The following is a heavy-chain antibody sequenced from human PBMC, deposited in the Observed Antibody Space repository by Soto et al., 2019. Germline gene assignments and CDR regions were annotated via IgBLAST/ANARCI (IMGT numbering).Heavy chain of an antibody. CDR1: GFTFSDHY. D-gene: IGHD2-15*01. J-gene: IGHJ6*03. V-gene: IGHV3-72*01. CDR3: TRGGTSQNSYYWHMDV. Sequence: EVQLVQSGGGLVQPGGSLRLSCAASGFTFSDHYMDWVRQAPGKGLEWVGRGRNKANSYTTEYAASVKGRFTVSRDDSKXXLFLQLNSLNTEYTAVYYCTRGGTSQNSYYWHMDVWGQGTTVTVSS. CDR2: GRNKANSYTT.